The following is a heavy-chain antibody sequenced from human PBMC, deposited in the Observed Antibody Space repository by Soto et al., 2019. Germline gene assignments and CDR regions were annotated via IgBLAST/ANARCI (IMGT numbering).Heavy chain of an antibody. V-gene: IGHV2-5*02. CDR1: GFSLSTSGVG. J-gene: IGHJ4*02. CDR3: AHKGPEHWALDY. CDR2: IYWDDSK. Sequence: QITLKESGPTLVRPTQTLTLTCAFSGFSLSTSGVGVGWIRQPPGKALEWLAVIYWDDSKHYSPSLRSRLTITKDTSKNQVVLTMTNMDPMETGTYYCAHKGPEHWALDYWGKGTLVTVSS. D-gene: IGHD7-27*01.